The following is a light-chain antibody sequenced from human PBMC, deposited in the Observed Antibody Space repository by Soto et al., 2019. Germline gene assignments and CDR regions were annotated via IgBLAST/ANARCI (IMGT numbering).Light chain of an antibody. J-gene: IGLJ1*01. Sequence: QSALTQPASVSGSPGQSITISCTGTSSDVGGYNYVSWYQQHPGKAPKHMIYEVSNRLSGVSNRFSGSKSGNTASLAISGLQDEDEADYYCSSYSSSSPYVFGTGTKVTVL. CDR3: SSYSSSSPYV. CDR1: SSDVGGYNY. CDR2: EVS. V-gene: IGLV2-14*01.